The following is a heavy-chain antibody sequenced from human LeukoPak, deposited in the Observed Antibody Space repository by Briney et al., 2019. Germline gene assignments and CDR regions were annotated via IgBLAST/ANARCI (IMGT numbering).Heavy chain of an antibody. CDR2: IYYSGST. CDR3: ASGPVRERYGDCLFDS. CDR1: GGSISGYY. J-gene: IGHJ4*02. V-gene: IGHV4-59*01. D-gene: IGHD4-17*01. Sequence: SETPSLTWTVSGGSISGYYWSWIRQPPGKGLEWIGYIYYSGSTNYNPSLKSRVTISVDTSKNQFSLKLSSVTAADTAVYYCASGPVRERYGDCLFDSWGQGTLVTVSS.